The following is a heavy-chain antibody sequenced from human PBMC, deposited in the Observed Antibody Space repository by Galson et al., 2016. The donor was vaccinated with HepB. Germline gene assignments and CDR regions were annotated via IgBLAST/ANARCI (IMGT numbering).Heavy chain of an antibody. Sequence: WVRQAPGQGLEWMGGIVPTFGKASYAQKFQGRVTITADASATTGYMELGSLTSEDTAVYYCARDLGSYYYGSGRYSYGLDVWGRGNPGHRLL. CDR2: IVPTFGKA. V-gene: IGHV1-69*01. CDR3: ARDLGSYYYGSGRYSYGLDV. J-gene: IGHJ6*02. D-gene: IGHD3-10*01.